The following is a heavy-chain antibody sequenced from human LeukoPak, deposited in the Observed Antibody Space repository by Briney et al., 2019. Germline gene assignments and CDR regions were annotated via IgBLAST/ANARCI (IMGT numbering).Heavy chain of an antibody. CDR1: GYTFTSYG. Sequence: GASVKVSCKASGYTFTSYGISWVRQAPGQGLEWMGWISAYNGSTNYAQKLQGRVTMTTDTSTSTAYMELRSLRSDDTAVYYCAREGYCSGGSCSPLYYYGMDVWGQGTTVTVSS. J-gene: IGHJ6*02. V-gene: IGHV1-18*01. CDR3: AREGYCSGGSCSPLYYYGMDV. D-gene: IGHD2-15*01. CDR2: ISAYNGST.